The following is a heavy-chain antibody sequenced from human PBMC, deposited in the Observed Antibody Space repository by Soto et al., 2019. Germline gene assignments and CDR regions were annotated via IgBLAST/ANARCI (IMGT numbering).Heavy chain of an antibody. CDR3: ARVHSSGLTDFDY. CDR2: IYYSGST. V-gene: IGHV4-30-4*01. D-gene: IGHD6-19*01. J-gene: IGHJ4*02. CDR1: GDSIRIGDYL. Sequence: PSETLSLTCTVSGDSIRIGDYLWSWIRQPPGKGLEWIGYIYYSGSTYYNPSLKSRVTISVDTSKNQFSLKLSSVTAADTAVYYCARVHSSGLTDFDYWGQGTLVTVSS.